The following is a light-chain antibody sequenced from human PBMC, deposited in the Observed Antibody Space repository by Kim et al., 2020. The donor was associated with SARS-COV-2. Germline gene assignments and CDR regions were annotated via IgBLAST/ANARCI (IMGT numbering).Light chain of an antibody. CDR3: MQTTHWHPWT. CDR2: KVS. V-gene: IGKV2-30*02. Sequence: DVVMTQSPLSLPVTLGQPASISCRSSQSLLHIDGDSYLSWFQQRTGQSPRRLIYKVSKRDSGVPDRFSGSGSGTDFTLQISRVEAEDVGIYYCMQTTHWHPWTFGQGTKVDIK. CDR1: QSLLHIDGDSY. J-gene: IGKJ1*01.